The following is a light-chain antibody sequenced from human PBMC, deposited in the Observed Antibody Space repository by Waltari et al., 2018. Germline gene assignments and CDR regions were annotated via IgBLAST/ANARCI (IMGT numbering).Light chain of an antibody. J-gene: IGLJ3*02. Sequence: SSELTQDPAVSVALGQTVTITCQGDSPRRYSASWYQQRPGQAPILVLYGQANRPSGIPDRFSGSTSGDTATLTITGAQAEDEADYYCLSRDSSSTRLFGGGTRLTV. CDR1: SPRRYS. CDR2: GQA. CDR3: LSRDSSSTRL. V-gene: IGLV3-19*01.